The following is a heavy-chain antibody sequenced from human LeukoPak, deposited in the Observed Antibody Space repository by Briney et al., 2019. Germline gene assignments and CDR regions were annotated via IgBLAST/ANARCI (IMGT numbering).Heavy chain of an antibody. CDR2: TYYRSKWYN. J-gene: IGHJ6*02. V-gene: IGHV6-1*01. CDR3: ARDAAAAFPSMNYGMDV. CDR1: GDSVSSNSAA. Sequence: SQTLSLTCAISGDSVSSNSAAWNWIRQSPSRGLEWLGRTYYRSKWYNDYAVSVKSRITINPDTSKNQFSLQLNSVTPEDTAVYYCARDAAAAFPSMNYGMDVWGQGTTVTVSS. D-gene: IGHD6-13*01.